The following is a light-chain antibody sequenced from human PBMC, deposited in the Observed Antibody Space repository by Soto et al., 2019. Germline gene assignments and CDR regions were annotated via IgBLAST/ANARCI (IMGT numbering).Light chain of an antibody. CDR3: HHYGSSPNT. V-gene: IGKV3-20*01. CDR1: QSVSSAY. CDR2: DPS. J-gene: IGKJ2*01. Sequence: EIVLTQSPGTLSLSPGERATLSCRASQSVSSAYLAWYQQKAGQAPRLIISDPSSRAYGVPDRFSGSGSGTDFTLTISRLEPEDFAVYYCHHYGSSPNTFGQGTKLEIK.